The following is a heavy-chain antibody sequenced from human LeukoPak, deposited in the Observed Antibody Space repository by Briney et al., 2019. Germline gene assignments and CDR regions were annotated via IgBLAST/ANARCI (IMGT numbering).Heavy chain of an antibody. CDR1: GGSISSYY. J-gene: IGHJ5*02. D-gene: IGHD3-10*01. CDR3: ARSVVLLWFGESQLNNWFDP. Sequence: SETLSLTCTVSGGSISSYYWSWIRQPAGKGLEWIGRIYTSGSTNYNPSLKSRVTMSVDTSKNQFPLKLSSVTAADTAVYYCARSVVLLWFGESQLNNWFDPWGQGTLVTVSS. CDR2: IYTSGST. V-gene: IGHV4-4*07.